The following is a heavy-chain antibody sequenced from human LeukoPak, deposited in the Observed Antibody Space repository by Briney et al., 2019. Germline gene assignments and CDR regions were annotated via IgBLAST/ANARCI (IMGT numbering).Heavy chain of an antibody. CDR2: IIPILGIA. D-gene: IGHD2-15*01. V-gene: IGHV1-69*04. CDR1: GGTFSSYA. CDR3: ARGDMPRFDY. J-gene: IGHJ4*02. Sequence: ASVKVSCKASGGTFSSYAISWVRQAPGQGLEWMGRIIPILGIANYAQKFQGRVTMTTDTSTSTAYMELRSLRSDDTAVYYCARGDMPRFDYWGQGTLVTVSS.